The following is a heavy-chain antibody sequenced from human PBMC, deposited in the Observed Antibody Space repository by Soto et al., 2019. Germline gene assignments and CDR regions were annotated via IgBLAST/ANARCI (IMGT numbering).Heavy chain of an antibody. CDR1: GGSISSGGYY. CDR3: ARPKTIGAAAGKGWFDP. V-gene: IGHV4-39*01. D-gene: IGHD6-13*01. CDR2: IFYTGST. J-gene: IGHJ5*02. Sequence: SETLSPTCTVSGGSISSGGYYWSWIRQHPGTGLEWIGSIFYTGSTYYSPSLKGRLTISVDPSKNQFSLKLTYVTAADTAMYYCARPKTIGAAAGKGWFDPWGQGTLVTVSS.